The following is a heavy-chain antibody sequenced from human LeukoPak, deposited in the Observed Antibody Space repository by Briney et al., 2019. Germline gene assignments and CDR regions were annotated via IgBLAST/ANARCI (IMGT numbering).Heavy chain of an antibody. CDR1: GFTFSSYA. Sequence: GGSLRLSCAASGFTFSSYAMSWVRQAPGKGLEWVSVIYSGGSTYYADSVKGRFTISRDNSKNTLYLQMNSLRAEDTAVYYCARVSAKYNWKGLDYWGQGTLVTVSS. J-gene: IGHJ4*02. CDR3: ARVSAKYNWKGLDY. CDR2: IYSGGST. V-gene: IGHV3-66*01. D-gene: IGHD1-1*01.